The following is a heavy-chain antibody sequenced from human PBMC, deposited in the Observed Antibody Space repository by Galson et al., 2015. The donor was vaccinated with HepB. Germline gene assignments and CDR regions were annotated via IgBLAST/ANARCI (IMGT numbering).Heavy chain of an antibody. D-gene: IGHD1-1*01. J-gene: IGHJ6*02. Sequence: LSLTCAVYGGSFSGYYWSWIRQPPGKGLEWIGEINHSGSTNYNPSLKSRVTISVDTSKNQFSLKLSSVTAADTAVYYCATTLGNYYYYYGMDVWGQGTTVTVSS. CDR2: INHSGST. CDR1: GGSFSGYY. V-gene: IGHV4-34*01. CDR3: ATTLGNYYYYYGMDV.